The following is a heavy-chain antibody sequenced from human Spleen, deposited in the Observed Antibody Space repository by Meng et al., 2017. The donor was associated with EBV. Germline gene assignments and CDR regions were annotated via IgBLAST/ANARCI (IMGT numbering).Heavy chain of an antibody. CDR1: GGSISSGSYY. Sequence: QVQLQESGPGLVKPSETLSLTCTVSGGSISSGSYYWSWIRQPPGKGLEWIGYIFYSGTTNYNSSLKSRVTISVDTSNNQFSLKLSSVTAADTAVYYCAREVIRNWFDPWGQGTLVTVS. CDR3: AREVIRNWFDP. J-gene: IGHJ5*02. CDR2: IFYSGTT. D-gene: IGHD3-16*02. V-gene: IGHV4-61*01.